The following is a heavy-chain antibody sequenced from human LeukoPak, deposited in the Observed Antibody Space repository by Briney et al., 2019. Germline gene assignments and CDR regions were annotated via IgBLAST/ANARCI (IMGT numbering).Heavy chain of an antibody. J-gene: IGHJ4*02. Sequence: ASVKVSCKASGYTFTSYDINWVRQATGQGPEWLGWVDPRSGNTGCAQKFKDRVTMTRDTSINTAYMELSSLDFEDTAVYYCARRYSSNWDFDYWGQGTLTTVSS. CDR1: GYTFTSYD. CDR2: VDPRSGNT. V-gene: IGHV1-8*01. CDR3: ARRYSSNWDFDY. D-gene: IGHD6-13*01.